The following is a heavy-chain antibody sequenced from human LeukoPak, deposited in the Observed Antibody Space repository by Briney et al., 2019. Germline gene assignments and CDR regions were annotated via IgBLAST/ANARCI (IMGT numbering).Heavy chain of an antibody. CDR3: AKAGAAGDYYYYYMDV. CDR2: ISWNSGSI. V-gene: IGHV3-9*01. CDR1: GFTFDDYA. J-gene: IGHJ6*03. D-gene: IGHD6-13*01. Sequence: PGGSLRLSCAASGFTFDDYAMQWVRQAPGKGLEWVSGISWNSGSIGYADSVKGRFTISRDNAKNSLYLQMNSLRAEDTALYYCAKAGAAGDYYYYYMDVWGKGTTVTVSS.